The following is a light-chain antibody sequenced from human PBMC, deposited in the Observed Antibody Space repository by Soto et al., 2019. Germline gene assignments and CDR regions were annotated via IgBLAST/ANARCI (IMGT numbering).Light chain of an antibody. Sequence: DIQMTQSPSSLSASVGDRVTITCRASQSISNYLNWYQQKPGKAPKLLIYGASTLQSGVPSRFSGSGSGTDFTLTISSLQPEDFATYYCQHGYSIVSFTFGPGTKVDIK. CDR1: QSISNY. CDR3: QHGYSIVSFT. J-gene: IGKJ3*01. V-gene: IGKV1-39*01. CDR2: GAS.